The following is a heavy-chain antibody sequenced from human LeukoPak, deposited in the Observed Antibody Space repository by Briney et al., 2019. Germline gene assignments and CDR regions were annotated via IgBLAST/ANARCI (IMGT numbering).Heavy chain of an antibody. CDR2: ISSSSSYI. CDR1: GFTFSSYS. D-gene: IGHD1-26*01. V-gene: IGHV3-21*01. CDR3: ARASGSYLGGDY. J-gene: IGHJ4*02. Sequence: KPGGSLRLSCAASGFTFSSYSMNWVRQAPGKGLEWVSSISSSSSYIYYADSVKGRFTISRDNAKNSLYLQMNSLRAEDTAVYYCARASGSYLGGDYWGQGTLVTVSS.